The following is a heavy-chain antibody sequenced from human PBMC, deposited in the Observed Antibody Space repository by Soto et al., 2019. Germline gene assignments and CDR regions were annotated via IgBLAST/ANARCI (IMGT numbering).Heavy chain of an antibody. CDR3: ARDPYCGGDCYSYNWFDP. D-gene: IGHD2-21*02. J-gene: IGHJ5*02. CDR1: GYSFTSYW. Sequence: PGESLKISCKGSGYSFTSYWISWVRQMPEKGLEWMGRIDPSDSYTNYSPSFQGHVTISADKSISTAYLQWSSLKASDTAMYYCARDPYCGGDCYSYNWFDPWGQGTLVTVSS. V-gene: IGHV5-10-1*01. CDR2: IDPSDSYT.